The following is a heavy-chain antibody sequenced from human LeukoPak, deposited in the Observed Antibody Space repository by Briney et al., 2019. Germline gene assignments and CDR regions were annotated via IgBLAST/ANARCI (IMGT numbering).Heavy chain of an antibody. Sequence: SETLSLTCTVSGGSISSYYWSWIRQPPGKGLEWIGYIYYSGSTNYNPSLKSRVTISVDTSKNQLSLTLTSVTAADTAIYYCSRESGAFCPFGYWGQGTLVIVPP. J-gene: IGHJ4*02. CDR2: IYYSGST. V-gene: IGHV4-59*12. D-gene: IGHD1-26*01. CDR3: SRESGAFCPFGY. CDR1: GGSISSYY.